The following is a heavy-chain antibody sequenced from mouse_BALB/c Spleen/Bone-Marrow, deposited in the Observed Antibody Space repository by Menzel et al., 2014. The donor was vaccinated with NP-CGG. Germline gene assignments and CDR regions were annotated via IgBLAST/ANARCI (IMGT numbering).Heavy chain of an antibody. Sequence: QVTLKESGAELVKPGASVKLSCKSFGYTFTSYWMNWVKQRPGQGLDWIGEIDPSDNYINYNQKVKGKGTLTVEKSSSTAYMNPSSMPSEDFAVYYCAGSWGLYDDWYYDVWGAGTTVTVSS. CDR3: AGSWGLYDDWYYDV. D-gene: IGHD2-3*01. J-gene: IGHJ1*01. CDR1: GYTFTSYW. CDR2: IDPSDNYI. V-gene: IGHV1-69*02.